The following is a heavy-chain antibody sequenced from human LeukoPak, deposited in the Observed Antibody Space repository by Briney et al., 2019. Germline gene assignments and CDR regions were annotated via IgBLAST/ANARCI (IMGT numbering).Heavy chain of an antibody. J-gene: IGHJ6*04. Sequence: GGSLRLSCAASGFTFSSYEMNWVRQAPGKGLEWVSYISSSGSTIYYADSVKGRFTISRDNAKNSLYLQMNSLRAEDTAVYYCAELGITIIGGIWGKGTTVTISS. CDR1: GFTFSSYE. CDR2: ISSSGSTI. D-gene: IGHD3-10*02. CDR3: AELGITIIGGI. V-gene: IGHV3-48*03.